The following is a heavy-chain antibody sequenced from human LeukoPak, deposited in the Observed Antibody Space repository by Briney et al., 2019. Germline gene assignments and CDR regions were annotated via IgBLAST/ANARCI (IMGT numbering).Heavy chain of an antibody. CDR3: TRVPNPHYYGMDV. CDR2: IRSKAYGGTT. Sequence: GGSLRLSCTASGFTFGDYAMSWVRQAPGKGLEWVGFIRSKAYGGTTEYAASVKGRFTISRDDSKSIAYLQMNSLKTEDTAVYYCTRVPNPHYYGMDVWGQGTTVTVSS. CDR1: GFTFGDYA. J-gene: IGHJ6*02. V-gene: IGHV3-49*04.